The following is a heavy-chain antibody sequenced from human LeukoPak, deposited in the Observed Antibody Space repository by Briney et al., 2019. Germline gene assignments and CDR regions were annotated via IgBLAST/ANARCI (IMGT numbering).Heavy chain of an antibody. V-gene: IGHV3-23*01. Sequence: PGGSLRLSCATSGFTFNSYAVSWVRQAPGKGLEWVSSISGSGGNTYYADSVKGRFTISRDNFRNTLNLQMDGLRDEDTAVYYCAKDGSPGVVVTRPHIYYFDYWGQGTLVTVSS. CDR2: ISGSGGNT. CDR1: GFTFNSYA. J-gene: IGHJ4*02. CDR3: AKDGSPGVVVTRPHIYYFDY. D-gene: IGHD2-21*02.